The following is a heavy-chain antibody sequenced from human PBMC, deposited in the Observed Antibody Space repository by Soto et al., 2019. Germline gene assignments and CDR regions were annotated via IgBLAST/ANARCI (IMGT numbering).Heavy chain of an antibody. CDR1: GGSFSGYY. CDR3: XXXXXXXXXXSAQXYYYGMDV. Sequence: QVQLQQWGAGLLKPSETLSLTCAVYGGSFSGYYWSWIRQPPGKGLEWIGEINHSGSTNYNPSLKXXXXXXXDXSXXXFXLKXXXXXAXXXXXXXXXXXXXXXXXXSAQXYYYGMDVXXXGXXXTVSX. CDR2: INHSGST. J-gene: IGHJ6*01. V-gene: IGHV4-34*01. D-gene: IGHD6-25*01.